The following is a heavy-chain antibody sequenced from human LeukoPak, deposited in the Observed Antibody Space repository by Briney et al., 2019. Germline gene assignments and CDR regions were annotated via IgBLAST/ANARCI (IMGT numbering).Heavy chain of an antibody. V-gene: IGHV4-59*08. CDR1: GGSISNYY. Sequence: SETLSLTCTVSGGSISNYYWTWIRQPPGRGLEWIGYIYYSGSTNYNPSLKSRVTISVDTSKNQFSLKLSSVTAADTAVYYCARQEGGYDPFDYWGQGTLVTVSP. D-gene: IGHD5-12*01. CDR2: IYYSGST. J-gene: IGHJ4*02. CDR3: ARQEGGYDPFDY.